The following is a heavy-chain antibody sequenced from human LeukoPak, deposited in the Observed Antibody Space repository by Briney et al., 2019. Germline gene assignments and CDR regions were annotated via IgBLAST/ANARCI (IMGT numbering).Heavy chain of an antibody. CDR3: ARVYCSGGSCYFDY. Sequence: SQTLSLTCTVSGDSISSGGYYWSWIRQHPGKGLEWIGYIYYSGSTYYNPSLKSRVTISVDTSKNQFSLKLSSVTAADTAVYYCARVYCSGGSCYFDYWGQGTLVTVSS. CDR1: GDSISSGGYY. D-gene: IGHD2-15*01. V-gene: IGHV4-31*03. CDR2: IYYSGST. J-gene: IGHJ4*02.